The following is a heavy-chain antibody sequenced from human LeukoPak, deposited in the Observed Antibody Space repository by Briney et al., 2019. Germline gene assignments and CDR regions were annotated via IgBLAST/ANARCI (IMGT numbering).Heavy chain of an antibody. J-gene: IGHJ4*02. Sequence: PGGSLSLSCAASGFTFSSYWMSWVRQAPGKGLEWVANIKQDGSEKYYVDSVKGRFTISRDNAKNSLYLQMNSLRAEDTAVYYCGRVSESLVNGGVSWSFDNWGQGTLVTVSS. CDR3: GRVSESLVNGGVSWSFDN. CDR1: GFTFSSYW. CDR2: IKQDGSEK. D-gene: IGHD2-15*01. V-gene: IGHV3-7*03.